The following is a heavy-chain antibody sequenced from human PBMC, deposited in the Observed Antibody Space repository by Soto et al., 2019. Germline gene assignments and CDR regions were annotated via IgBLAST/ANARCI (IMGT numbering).Heavy chain of an antibody. Sequence: KTSETLSLTCAVSGGSISSGGYFWSWVRQPPGKDLEWIGYSFHSGSTSYNPPLKSRVIISVDRSKNQFSLKLSSVTTADTAVYYCARGDAGYYGMDVWGQGTTVTVSS. J-gene: IGHJ6*02. CDR1: GGSISSGGYF. V-gene: IGHV4-30-2*01. CDR3: ARGDAGYYGMDV. CDR2: SFHSGST.